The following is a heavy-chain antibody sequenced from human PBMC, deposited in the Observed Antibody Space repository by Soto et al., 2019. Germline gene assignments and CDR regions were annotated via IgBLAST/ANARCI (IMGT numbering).Heavy chain of an antibody. V-gene: IGHV2-26*01. D-gene: IGHD2-2*01. CDR1: GFSLTNAGSG. CDR2: IYSNGAK. CDR3: ARSISMPASADKWFDP. Sequence: SGPTLVNPTETLTLTCTVSGFSLTNAGSGVSWIRQPPGKALEWLAHIYSNGAKTYSSSLQSRLSISRDYSRSQVVLTMTNLDPMDTATYYCARSISMPASADKWFDPWGQGTPGTVSS. J-gene: IGHJ5*02.